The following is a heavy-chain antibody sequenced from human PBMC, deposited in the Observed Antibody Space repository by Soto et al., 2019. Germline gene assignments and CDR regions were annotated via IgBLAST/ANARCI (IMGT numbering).Heavy chain of an antibody. CDR1: GYTFTSYD. D-gene: IGHD3-22*01. CDR2: MNPNSGNT. V-gene: IGHV1-8*01. CDR3: ARGDYSDSSGYYLGY. Sequence: QVQLVQSGAEVKKPGASVNVSCKASGYTFTSYDINWVRQATGQGLEWMGWMNPNSGNTGYAQKFKGRVTMTRTTSISTAYMELSSLRSEDTAVYSCARGDYSDSSGYYLGYWGQGTLVTVSS. J-gene: IGHJ4*02.